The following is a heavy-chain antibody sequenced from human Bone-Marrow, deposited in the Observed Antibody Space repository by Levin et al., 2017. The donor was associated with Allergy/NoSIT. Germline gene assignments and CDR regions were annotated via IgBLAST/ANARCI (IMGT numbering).Heavy chain of an antibody. CDR1: GFTFSSAW. J-gene: IGHJ4*02. CDR2: IKAKIHGGTA. D-gene: IGHD3-3*01. Sequence: GGSLRLSCAASGFTFSSAWMNWVRQAPGKGLEWVGRIKAKIHGGTADYAAPGKVRFTISRDDSKNTLYLQMNTLESEDTAVYYCTTAHLDLHDPDYWGQGTLVTVSS. V-gene: IGHV3-15*01. CDR3: TTAHLDLHDPDY.